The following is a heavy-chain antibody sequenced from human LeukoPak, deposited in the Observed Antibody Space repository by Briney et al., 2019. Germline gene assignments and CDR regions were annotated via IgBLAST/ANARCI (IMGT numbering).Heavy chain of an antibody. V-gene: IGHV3-20*01. CDR2: INWNGGST. Sequence: PGGSLRLSCAASGFTFDDHGMNWVRQAPGKGLEWVSGINWNGGSTFYADSVKGRFTISRDNAKNALYLQMNSLTAEDTALYHCAKENYDRVSGFQHWGQGTLVTVSS. CDR3: AKENYDRVSGFQH. CDR1: GFTFDDHG. D-gene: IGHD3-22*01. J-gene: IGHJ1*01.